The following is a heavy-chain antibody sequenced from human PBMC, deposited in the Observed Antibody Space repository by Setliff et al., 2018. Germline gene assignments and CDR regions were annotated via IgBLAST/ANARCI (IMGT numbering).Heavy chain of an antibody. V-gene: IGHV4-61*02. J-gene: IGHJ4*02. Sequence: SETLSLTCTVSGGSITSGSFYWSWIRQSDGKRPEWIGRIHASGSPDYNPSLKSRVTISVDRSKNQFSLKLSSVTAADTAVYYCARGAPYCSSTSCYSPRESAFDYWGQGTLVTVSS. CDR2: IHASGSP. CDR3: ARGAPYCSSTSCYSPRESAFDY. CDR1: GGSITSGSFY. D-gene: IGHD2-2*01.